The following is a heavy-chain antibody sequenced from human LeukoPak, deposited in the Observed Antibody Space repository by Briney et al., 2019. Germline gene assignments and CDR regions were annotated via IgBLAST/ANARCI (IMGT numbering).Heavy chain of an antibody. V-gene: IGHV6-1*01. CDR2: TYYRSKWSN. J-gene: IGHJ4*02. D-gene: IGHD6-19*01. CDR3: ARFVSGRLDY. Sequence: SQTLSLTCAISGGSVSSNSATWDWIRQSPSRGLEWLGRTYYRSKWSNEYELSVKSRIIIDPDTSKNQFSLQLNSVTPEDTAIYYCARFVSGRLDYWGQGSLVTVSS. CDR1: GGSVSSNSAT.